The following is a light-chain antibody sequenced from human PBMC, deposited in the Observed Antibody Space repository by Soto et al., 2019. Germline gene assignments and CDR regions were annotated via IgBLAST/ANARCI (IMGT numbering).Light chain of an antibody. J-gene: IGKJ2*01. CDR1: QSVSSY. V-gene: IGKV3-11*01. Sequence: EIVLTQSPATLSLSPGERATLSCRASQSVSSYLAWYQQKPGQAPRLLIYDASNRAPGIPARFSGSGSGTDFTLTISSLEPEDFAVYYCQQRSNWPPTFGQGTKLESK. CDR3: QQRSNWPPT. CDR2: DAS.